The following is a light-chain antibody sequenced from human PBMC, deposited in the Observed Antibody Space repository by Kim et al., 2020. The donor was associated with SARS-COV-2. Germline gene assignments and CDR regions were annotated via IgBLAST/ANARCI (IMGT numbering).Light chain of an antibody. CDR1: NIGSKT. V-gene: IGLV3-9*01. CDR3: QVWDSSTAV. J-gene: IGLJ3*02. Sequence: VALGQTARITCGGNNIGSKTVYWYQQKPGQAPVLVIYRDTNRPSEIPERFSGSNSGNTATLTISRAQAGDEADYYCQVWDSSTAVFGGGTQLTVL. CDR2: RDT.